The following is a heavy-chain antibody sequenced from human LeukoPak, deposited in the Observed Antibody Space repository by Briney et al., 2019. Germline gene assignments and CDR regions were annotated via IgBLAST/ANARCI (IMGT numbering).Heavy chain of an antibody. D-gene: IGHD3-9*01. CDR3: ARARGYDILTGYYRGWYFDL. J-gene: IGHJ2*01. CDR2: IYYSGST. CDR1: GGPIKNTDSF. Sequence: SQTLSLTCAVSGGPIKNTDSFWTWIRQNPGKGLEWIGYIYYSGSTYYNPSLKSRLTISVDTSNNQFSLSLSSVTAADTALYYCARARGYDILTGYYRGWYFDLWGRGTLVTVSS. V-gene: IGHV4-31*11.